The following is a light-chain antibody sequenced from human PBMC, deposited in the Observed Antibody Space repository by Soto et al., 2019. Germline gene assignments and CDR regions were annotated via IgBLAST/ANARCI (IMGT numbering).Light chain of an antibody. CDR2: KAS. V-gene: IGKV1-5*03. CDR1: QNINRW. Sequence: DIQMTQSPSTLSASVGDRVTITCRASQNINRWLAWYQQKPGKAPKLLIYKASSLQSGVPSRFRGSGSGTEFTLTISSLQPDDIATYYCQHYNGYPITFGGGTKVEI. J-gene: IGKJ4*01. CDR3: QHYNGYPIT.